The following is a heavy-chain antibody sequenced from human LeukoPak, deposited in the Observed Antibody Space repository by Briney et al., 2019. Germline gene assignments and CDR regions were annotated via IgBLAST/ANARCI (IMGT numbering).Heavy chain of an antibody. V-gene: IGHV3-23*01. CDR2: ISGSGGST. D-gene: IGHD5-18*01. CDR3: AKAVDTAMVRGAFDI. CDR1: GFTFSSYA. J-gene: IGHJ3*02. Sequence: GGSLRLSCAASGFTFSSYAISWVLQAPGKGLEWVSAISGSGGSTYYTDSVKGRFTISRDNSKNTLYLQMNSLRAEDTAVYYCAKAVDTAMVRGAFDIWGQGTMVTVSS.